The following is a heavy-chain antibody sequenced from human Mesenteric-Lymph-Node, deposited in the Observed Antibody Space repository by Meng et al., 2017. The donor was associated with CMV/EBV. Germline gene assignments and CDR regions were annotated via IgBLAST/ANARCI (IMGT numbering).Heavy chain of an antibody. Sequence: GGSLRLSCAVSGFPFSSYWMHWVRQAPGEGLVWVARIDSDGSTTNYADSVRGRFTISRDNAKNTLYLQMNSLRDEDTAVYYCAKRNCGGDCYPDYWGQGTLVTVSS. CDR1: GFPFSSYW. CDR3: AKRNCGGDCYPDY. CDR2: IDSDGSTT. J-gene: IGHJ4*02. V-gene: IGHV3-74*01. D-gene: IGHD2-21*01.